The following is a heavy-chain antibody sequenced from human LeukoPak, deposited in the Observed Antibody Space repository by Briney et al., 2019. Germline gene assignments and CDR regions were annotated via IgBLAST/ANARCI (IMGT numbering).Heavy chain of an antibody. CDR3: AKGHGPRGVGATNP. Sequence: GGSLRLSCAASGSTVSSNYMSWVRQAPGKGLEWVSVIYSGGSTYYADSVKGRFTISRDNSKNTLYLQMNSLRAEDTAVYYCAKGHGPRGVGATNPWGQGTLVTVSS. J-gene: IGHJ5*02. V-gene: IGHV3-53*01. CDR1: GSTVSSNY. D-gene: IGHD1-26*01. CDR2: IYSGGST.